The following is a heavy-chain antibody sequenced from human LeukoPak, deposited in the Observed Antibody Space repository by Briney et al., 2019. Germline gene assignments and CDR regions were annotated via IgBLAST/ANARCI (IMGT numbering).Heavy chain of an antibody. J-gene: IGHJ6*03. V-gene: IGHV3-20*04. D-gene: IGHD5-12*01. CDR2: INWNGGST. Sequence: GGSLRLSCAASGFTFDDYGMSWVRQAPGRGLEWVSGINWNGGSTGYADSVKGRFTISRDNAKNSMYLQMNSLRADDTAVYYCARDRTGYEYGSFTYHYQYMDVWGKGTTVTVSS. CDR3: ARDRTGYEYGSFTYHYQYMDV. CDR1: GFTFDDYG.